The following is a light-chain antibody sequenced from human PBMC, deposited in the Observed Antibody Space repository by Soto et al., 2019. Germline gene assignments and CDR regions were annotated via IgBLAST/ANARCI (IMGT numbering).Light chain of an antibody. J-gene: IGLJ1*01. CDR3: QSYDSSPSGYV. CDR1: SSNIGAGYG. CDR2: GNT. V-gene: IGLV1-40*01. Sequence: QSVLTQPPSVSGAPGQRVIISCTGSSSNIGAGYGVHWYQQLPGRVPKLLIYGNTNRPSGVPDRFSGSKSDTSGSLAITGLEAEDEADYYCQSYDSSPSGYVFGTGTKVTVL.